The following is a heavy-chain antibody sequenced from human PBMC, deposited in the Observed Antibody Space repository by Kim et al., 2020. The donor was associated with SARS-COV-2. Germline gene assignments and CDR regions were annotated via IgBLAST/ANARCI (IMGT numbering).Heavy chain of an antibody. CDR2: INTNTGNP. J-gene: IGHJ5*02. CDR1: GYTFTSYA. V-gene: IGHV7-4-1*02. D-gene: IGHD3-3*01. CDR3: DSAFWSGYTSWFDP. Sequence: ASVKVSCKTSGYTFTSYAMNWVRQAPGQGLEWMGWINTNTGNPTYAQGLTGRFVFSLDTSVSTAYLQISSLKAEDTAVYYCDSAFWSGYTSWFDPWGQGTLGNASS.